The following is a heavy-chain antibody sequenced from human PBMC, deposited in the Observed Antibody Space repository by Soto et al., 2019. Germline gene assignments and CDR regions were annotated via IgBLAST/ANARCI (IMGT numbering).Heavy chain of an antibody. V-gene: IGHV1-58*01. Sequence: SVKVSCKASGFTFTSSAVQWVRQARGQRLEWIGWIVVGSGNTNYAQKFQERVTITRDMSTSTAYMELSSLRSEDTAVYYCAAVRIHAMGGAFDIWGQGTMVTGSS. CDR3: AAVRIHAMGGAFDI. CDR2: IVVGSGNT. CDR1: GFTFTSSA. D-gene: IGHD2-2*01. J-gene: IGHJ3*02.